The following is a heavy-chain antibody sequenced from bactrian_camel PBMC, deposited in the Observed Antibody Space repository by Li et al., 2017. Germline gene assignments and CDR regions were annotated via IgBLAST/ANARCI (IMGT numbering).Heavy chain of an antibody. CDR1: GFAFSSYA. D-gene: IGHD1*01. CDR2: ISTVSMLGST. Sequence: VQPVESGGGLVQPGGSLRLTCAASGFAFSSYAMNWVRQAPGKGLEWVSHISTVSMLGSTYADSVKGRCTITRDNVKKMLYLQLDSLKTEDTAYYYCTKDLDAVMLFQTVDDPSPMDYWGRGTQVTVS. V-gene: IGHV3S42*01. J-gene: IGHJ7*01.